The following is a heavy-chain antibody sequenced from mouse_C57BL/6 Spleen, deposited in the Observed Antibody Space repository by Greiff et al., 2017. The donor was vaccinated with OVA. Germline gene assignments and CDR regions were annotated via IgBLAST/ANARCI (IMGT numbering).Heavy chain of an antibody. J-gene: IGHJ4*01. CDR2: IYPSDSET. CDR3: AREGNYYAMDY. CDR1: GYTFTSYW. Sequence: VQLQQPGAELVRPGSSVKLSCKASGYTFTSYWMDWVKQRPGQGLEWIGNIYPSDSETHYNQKFKDKATLTVDKSSSTAYMQLSRLTSEDSAVYYCAREGNYYAMDYWGQGTSVTVSS. V-gene: IGHV1-61*01.